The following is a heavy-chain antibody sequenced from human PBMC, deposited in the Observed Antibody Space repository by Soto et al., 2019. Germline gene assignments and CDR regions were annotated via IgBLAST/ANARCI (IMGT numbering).Heavy chain of an antibody. CDR1: GASIRSSTYQ. J-gene: IGHJ4*02. Sequence: TSETLSLTCTVSGASIRSSTYQWGWIRQPPGRGLEWIGSAYYSESTYYNPSLKSRVTISVDTSKNQFSLKLSSVTAADTAVYYCARHRGRAAAGTLDYWGQGTLVTVSS. CDR2: AYYSEST. CDR3: ARHRGRAAAGTLDY. D-gene: IGHD6-13*01. V-gene: IGHV4-39*01.